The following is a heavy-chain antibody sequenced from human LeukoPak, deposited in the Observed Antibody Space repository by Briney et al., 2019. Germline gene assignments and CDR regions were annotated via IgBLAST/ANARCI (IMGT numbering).Heavy chain of an antibody. Sequence: SETLSLTCAVYGGSLSDYYWSWIRQPPGKGLEWEGEINHTGSTNYNPSLKSRVAMSLDTSKNQFSLKLSSVTAADTAVYYCAKGGKRPAAIERSDYLGQGTLVTVSS. CDR3: AKGGKRPAAIERSDY. D-gene: IGHD2-2*01. J-gene: IGHJ4*02. CDR2: INHTGST. CDR1: GGSLSDYY. V-gene: IGHV4-34*01.